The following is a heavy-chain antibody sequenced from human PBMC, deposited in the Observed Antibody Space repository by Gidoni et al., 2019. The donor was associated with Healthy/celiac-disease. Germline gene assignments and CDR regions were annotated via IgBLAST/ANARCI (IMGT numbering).Heavy chain of an antibody. CDR1: GFTFSSYS. CDR3: ARDLSSGWSPFGY. V-gene: IGHV3-21*01. Sequence: EVQLVESGGGLVKPGGSLRLSWADSGFTFSSYSMNWVRQAPGKGLEWVSSISSSSSYIYYADSVKGRFTISRDNAKNSLYLQMNSLRAEDTAVYYCARDLSSGWSPFGYWGQGTLVTVSS. J-gene: IGHJ4*02. D-gene: IGHD6-19*01. CDR2: ISSSSSYI.